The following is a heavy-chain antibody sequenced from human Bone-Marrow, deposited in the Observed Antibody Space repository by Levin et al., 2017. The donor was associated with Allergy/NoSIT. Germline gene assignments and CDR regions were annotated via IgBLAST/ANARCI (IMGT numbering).Heavy chain of an antibody. CDR3: ARGWFGELLSH. D-gene: IGHD3-10*01. CDR1: GFTVSSNY. J-gene: IGHJ4*02. CDR2: IYSGGST. Sequence: PGGSLRLSCAASGFTVSSNYMSWVRQAPGKGPEWVSVIYSGGSTYYADSVKGRFTIPRDNSKNTLYLQMNSLRAEDAAVYYCARGWFGELLSHWGQGTLVTVSS. V-gene: IGHV3-53*01.